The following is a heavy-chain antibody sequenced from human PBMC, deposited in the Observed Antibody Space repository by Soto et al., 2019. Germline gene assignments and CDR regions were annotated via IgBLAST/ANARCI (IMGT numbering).Heavy chain of an antibody. D-gene: IGHD2-2*01. CDR3: ARAPRPNAYCLITFCYRLPWFDP. J-gene: IGHJ5*02. CDR1: GFTFSSYA. Sequence: QVQLVESGGGVVQPGRSLRLSCAASGFTFSSYAMHWVRQAPGKGLEWVAVISYDGSNKYYADSVKGRFTISRDNSKNTLHLQMPSLRPEETDAYYCARAPRPNAYCLITFCYRLPWFDPWGQGTLVTVSS. CDR2: ISYDGSNK. V-gene: IGHV3-30-3*01.